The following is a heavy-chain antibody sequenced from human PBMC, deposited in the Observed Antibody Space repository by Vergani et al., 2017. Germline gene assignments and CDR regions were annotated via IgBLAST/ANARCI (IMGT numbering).Heavy chain of an antibody. V-gene: IGHV1-46*02. CDR3: ARSIGYCAGATCRAYYFDH. J-gene: IGHJ5*02. D-gene: IGHD2-21*01. Sequence: QVQLVQSGAAVKKPGASAKVSCTASGYIFKNYYMHWLRLAPGQGFQWMGIVNFVTGAATSAQKFMGRVDMTRDPSTDTSTRTVQMTLSSLRSEDTAVYYCARSIGYCAGATCRAYYFDHWGQGTRVTVSS. CDR1: GYIFKNYY. CDR2: VNFVTGAA.